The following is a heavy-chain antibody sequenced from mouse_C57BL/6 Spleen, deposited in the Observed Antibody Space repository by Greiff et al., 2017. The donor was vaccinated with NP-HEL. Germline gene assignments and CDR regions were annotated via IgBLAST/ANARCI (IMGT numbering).Heavy chain of an antibody. Sequence: QVHVKQSGAELVKPGASVKISCKASGYAFSSYWMNWVKQRPGKGLEWIGQIYPGDGDTNYNGKFKGKATLTADKSSSTAYMQLSSLTSEDSAVYFCARGDYGSRWDYWGQGTSVTVSS. CDR1: GYAFSSYW. CDR2: IYPGDGDT. V-gene: IGHV1-80*01. CDR3: ARGDYGSRWDY. D-gene: IGHD1-1*01. J-gene: IGHJ4*01.